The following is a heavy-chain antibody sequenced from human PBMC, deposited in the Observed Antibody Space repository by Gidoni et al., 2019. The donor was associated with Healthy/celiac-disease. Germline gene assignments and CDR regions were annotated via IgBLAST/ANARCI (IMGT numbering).Heavy chain of an antibody. CDR3: ARDLSDFWSGYSGAYYYYGMDV. D-gene: IGHD3-3*01. Sequence: QVQLVQSGAEVKKPGASVKVSCKASGYTFTSYYMHWVRQAPGQGLEWMGIINPSGGSTSYAQKLQGRVTMTRDTSTSTVYMELSSLRSEDTAVYYCARDLSDFWSGYSGAYYYYGMDVWGQGTTVTVSS. J-gene: IGHJ6*02. V-gene: IGHV1-46*01. CDR2: INPSGGST. CDR1: GYTFTSYY.